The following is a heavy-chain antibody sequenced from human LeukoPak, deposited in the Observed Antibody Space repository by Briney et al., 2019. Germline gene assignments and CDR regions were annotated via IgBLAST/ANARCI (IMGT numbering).Heavy chain of an antibody. Sequence: GGSLRLSCAASGFTVSRNYMSWVRQAPGKGLEWVSVLYSDGSTYHADSVKGRFTISRDNSKNSLYLQMNSLRAEDTAVYYCARESVGATDYWGQGTLVTVSS. CDR3: ARESVGATDY. D-gene: IGHD1-26*01. V-gene: IGHV3-53*01. CDR2: LYSDGST. J-gene: IGHJ4*02. CDR1: GFTVSRNY.